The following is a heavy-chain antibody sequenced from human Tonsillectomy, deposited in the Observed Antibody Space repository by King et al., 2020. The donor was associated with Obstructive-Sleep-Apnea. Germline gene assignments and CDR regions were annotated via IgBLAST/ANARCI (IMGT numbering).Heavy chain of an antibody. CDR1: GGSISSYY. CDR3: ARVSIAPYYYDSSGYYDY. J-gene: IGHJ4*02. Sequence: QLQESGPGLVKPSETLSLTCTVSGGSISSYYWSWIRQPPGKGLEWIVYIYYSGSTNYNPSLKSRVTISVDTSKNQFSLKLSSVTAADTAVYYCARVSIAPYYYDSSGYYDYWGQGTLVTVSS. CDR2: IYYSGST. V-gene: IGHV4-59*01. D-gene: IGHD3-22*01.